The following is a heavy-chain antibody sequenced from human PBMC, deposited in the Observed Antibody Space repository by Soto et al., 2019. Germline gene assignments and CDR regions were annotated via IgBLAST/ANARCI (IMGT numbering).Heavy chain of an antibody. CDR2: IYYSGST. V-gene: IGHV4-39*01. D-gene: IGHD2-8*01. CDR1: GGSISSSSYY. Sequence: SETLSLTCTVSGGSISSSSYYWGWIRQPPGKGLEWIGSIYYSGSTYYNPSLKSRVTISVDTSKNQFSLKLSSVTAADTAVYYCARIVLMVYAIVSGFDPWGQGTLVTVSS. J-gene: IGHJ5*02. CDR3: ARIVLMVYAIVSGFDP.